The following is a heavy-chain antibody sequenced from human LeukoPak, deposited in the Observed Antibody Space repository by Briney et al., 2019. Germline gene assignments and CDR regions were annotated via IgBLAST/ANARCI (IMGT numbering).Heavy chain of an antibody. CDR1: GGSFSSYV. J-gene: IGHJ3*02. D-gene: IGHD2-15*01. CDR3: ARDFFCSCGSCYDVFDI. CDR2: IIPLLGVS. V-gene: IGHV1-69*04. Sequence: SVKVSCKASGGSFSSYVITWVRQAPGQGLEWMGRIIPLLGVSNFAQKFQGRVAMTTDTSTSTAYMELRSLRSDDTAVYYCARDFFCSCGSCYDVFDIWGQGTMVTVSS.